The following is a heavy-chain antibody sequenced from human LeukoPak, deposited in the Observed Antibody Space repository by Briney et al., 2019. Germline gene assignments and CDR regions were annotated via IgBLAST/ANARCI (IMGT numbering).Heavy chain of an antibody. CDR2: ISSDGNHK. D-gene: IGHD3-16*01. V-gene: IGHV3-30*18. J-gene: IGHJ2*01. CDR3: AKDFGGVAYWYFDL. Sequence: GGSLRLSCAASGFTFSTHGMQWVRQAPGKGLEGVAVISSDGNHKYYSDSVKGRFTLSRDNSKNTLSLQMNSLRTEDTALYYCAKDFGGVAYWYFDLWGRGTSVTVSS. CDR1: GFTFSTHG.